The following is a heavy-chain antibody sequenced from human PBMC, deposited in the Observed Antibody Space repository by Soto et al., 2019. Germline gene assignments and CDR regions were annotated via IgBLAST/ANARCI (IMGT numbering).Heavy chain of an antibody. CDR2: IYYSGST. Sequence: SETLSLACPVGDGSVSRGTYYWSWIRQPPGKGLEWIGYIYYSGSTNYNPSLKSRVTTSVDTSKNHFSLNLTSVTAADTAVYYCARLVRSAYDVWNEYLSDYWGQGTLVTVSS. CDR3: ARLVRSAYDVWNEYLSDY. D-gene: IGHD3-3*01. V-gene: IGHV4-61*03. CDR1: DGSVSRGTYY. J-gene: IGHJ4*02.